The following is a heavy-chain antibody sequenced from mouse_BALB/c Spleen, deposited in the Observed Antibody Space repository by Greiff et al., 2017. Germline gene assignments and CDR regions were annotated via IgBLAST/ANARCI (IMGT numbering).Heavy chain of an antibody. J-gene: IGHJ1*01. D-gene: IGHD2-1*01. Sequence: EVKLQESGPGLVKPSQSLSLTCTVTGYSITSDYAWNWIRQFPGNKLEWMGYISYSGSTSYNPSLKSRISITRDTSKNQFFLQLNSVTTEDTATYYCARKAYYGKGYFDVWGAGTTVTVSS. CDR2: ISYSGST. CDR1: GYSITSDYA. CDR3: ARKAYYGKGYFDV. V-gene: IGHV3-2*02.